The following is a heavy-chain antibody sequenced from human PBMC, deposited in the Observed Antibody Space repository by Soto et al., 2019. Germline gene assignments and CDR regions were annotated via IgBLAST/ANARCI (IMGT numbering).Heavy chain of an antibody. V-gene: IGHV1-69*06. CDR2: IIPVFGTP. Sequence: QVQLEQSGSEVKKSGSSVKVSCKASGYSFSSHAITWVRQAPGQGLEWMGGIIPVFGTPSYAQKFQGRVTISADKSTNTSYLEWRSLRSEDTAVYYCARGGALSTSWYWGDGLDSWGQGTQVTVSS. D-gene: IGHD6-13*01. CDR3: ARGGALSTSWYWGDGLDS. CDR1: GYSFSSHA. J-gene: IGHJ4*02.